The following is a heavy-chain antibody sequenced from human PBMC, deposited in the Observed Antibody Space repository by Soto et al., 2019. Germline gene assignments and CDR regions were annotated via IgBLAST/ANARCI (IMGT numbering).Heavy chain of an antibody. CDR1: GFTVSSHY. D-gene: IGHD2-15*01. V-gene: IGHV3-66*01. CDR3: SREDVYWCGGSCYRVPMDV. CDR2: IQSGGST. Sequence: EVQLVESGGDLVQPGGSLRLSCAASGFTVSSHYMNWVRQAPGKGLEWVSLIQSGGSTFYADSVKGRFTISRDNSKNTLFLQNNSLRVEDTAMYYCSREDVYWCGGSCYRVPMDVWGRGTTVTVSS. J-gene: IGHJ6*03.